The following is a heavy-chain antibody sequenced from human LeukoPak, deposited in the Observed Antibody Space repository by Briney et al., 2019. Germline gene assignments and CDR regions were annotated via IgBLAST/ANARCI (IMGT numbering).Heavy chain of an antibody. V-gene: IGHV3-21*01. CDR2: ISGSRTYI. J-gene: IGHJ4*02. CDR3: ARWGFSYGSDY. Sequence: GGSLRLSCAASGFTFSSYSMNWVRQAPGKGLEWVSSISGSRTYIFYADSVKGRFTISRGNAKNSLYLQMNSLRAEDTAVYYCARWGFSYGSDYWGQGTLVTVSS. D-gene: IGHD5-18*01. CDR1: GFTFSSYS.